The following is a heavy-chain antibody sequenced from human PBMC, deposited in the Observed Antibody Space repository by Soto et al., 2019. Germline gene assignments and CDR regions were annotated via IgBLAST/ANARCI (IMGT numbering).Heavy chain of an antibody. CDR3: TSDPFGPRET. CDR1: GFPFSHYW. J-gene: IGHJ5*02. Sequence: MQMVESVGGSVQPGGSLRLSCAASGFPFSHYWMHWVRQTPGKGLVWVSRINPAGTITNYSASVEGRFTISRDNANSALLLHMTSLSAEDTARYYSTSDPFGPRETWGQGTLVTVSS. V-gene: IGHV3-74*01. D-gene: IGHD3-16*01. CDR2: INPAGTIT.